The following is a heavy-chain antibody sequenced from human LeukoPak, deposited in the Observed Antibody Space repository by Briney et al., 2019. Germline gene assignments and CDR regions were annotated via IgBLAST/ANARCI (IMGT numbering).Heavy chain of an antibody. V-gene: IGHV3-30-3*01. CDR1: GFTFSSYA. D-gene: IGHD6-13*01. Sequence: PGGSLRLSCAASGFTFSSYAMHWVRQAPGKGLEWVAVISYDGSNKYYADSVKGRFTISRDNSKNTLYLQMNSLRAEDTAVYYCASEVRIHSFWGFIAAAHAGDYWGQGTLVTVSS. CDR3: ASEVRIHSFWGFIAAAHAGDY. J-gene: IGHJ4*02. CDR2: ISYDGSNK.